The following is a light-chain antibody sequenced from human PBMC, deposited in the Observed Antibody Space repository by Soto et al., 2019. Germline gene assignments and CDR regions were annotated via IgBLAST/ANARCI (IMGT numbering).Light chain of an antibody. CDR3: QSHDSSLSGWV. Sequence: QAVVTQPPSVSGAPGQRVTISCTGSSSNIGAGYGVHWYQQLPGTAPKLLIYGNSNRPSGVPDRFSGSKSGTSASLAITGLRAEDEADYYCQSHDSSLSGWVFGGGTKLTVL. CDR2: GNS. CDR1: SSNIGAGYG. J-gene: IGLJ3*02. V-gene: IGLV1-40*01.